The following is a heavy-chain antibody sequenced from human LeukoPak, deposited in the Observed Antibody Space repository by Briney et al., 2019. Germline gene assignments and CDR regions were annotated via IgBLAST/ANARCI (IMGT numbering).Heavy chain of an antibody. D-gene: IGHD6-13*01. J-gene: IGHJ6*02. CDR2: IYYSGST. V-gene: IGHV4-59*01. CDR1: GGSISSYY. Sequence: SETLSLTCTVSGGSISSYYWSWIRQPPGKGLERIGYIYYSGSTNYNPSLKSRVTISVDTSKNQFSLKLSSVTAADTAVYYCARWYSSSWYGMDVWGQGTTVTVSS. CDR3: ARWYSSSWYGMDV.